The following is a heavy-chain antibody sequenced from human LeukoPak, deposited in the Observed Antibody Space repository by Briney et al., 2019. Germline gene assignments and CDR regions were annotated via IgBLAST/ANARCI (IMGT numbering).Heavy chain of an antibody. CDR3: AKWNKRWLQLSFLDY. J-gene: IGHJ4*02. V-gene: IGHV3-23*01. D-gene: IGHD5-24*01. CDR1: GFTLSSYA. Sequence: GGSLRLSFGAHGFTLSSYARSSGRRAPGKGLGWVSAISGSGGSTYYADSVKGRFTISRDNSKNTLYLQMNSLRAEDTAVYYCAKWNKRWLQLSFLDYWGQGTLVTVSS. CDR2: ISGSGGST.